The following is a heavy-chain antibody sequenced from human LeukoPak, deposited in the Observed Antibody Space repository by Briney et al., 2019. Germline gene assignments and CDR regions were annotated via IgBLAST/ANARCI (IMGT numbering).Heavy chain of an antibody. CDR1: GGTFSGYF. CDR3: ARGRWGWDTSSDWDF. CDR2: INLTGAT. J-gene: IGHJ4*02. V-gene: IGHV4-34*01. Sequence: PSETLSVTRAVYGGTFSGYFWSWIRQAPGKGLEWIGEINLTGATNYKSSLKDRVTISTDTSKNQFSLKLTSVTAADTAVYYCARGRWGWDTSSDWDFWGQGILVTVSS. D-gene: IGHD3/OR15-3a*01.